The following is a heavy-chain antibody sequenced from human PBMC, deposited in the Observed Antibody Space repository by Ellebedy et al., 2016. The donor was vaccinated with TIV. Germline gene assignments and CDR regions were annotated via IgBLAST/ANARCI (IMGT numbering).Heavy chain of an antibody. Sequence: GGSLRLPXPASGFTSSHSWMSWVRQAPGKGLEWGENIKEDGSHNNYLDSVKGRFPISRDNTKNSLYLQMNSLRADDTAVYHCVRDDWGPGDYWGQGTLVTVSS. D-gene: IGHD7-27*01. J-gene: IGHJ4*02. CDR2: IKEDGSHN. CDR3: VRDDWGPGDY. V-gene: IGHV3-7*03. CDR1: GFTSSHSW.